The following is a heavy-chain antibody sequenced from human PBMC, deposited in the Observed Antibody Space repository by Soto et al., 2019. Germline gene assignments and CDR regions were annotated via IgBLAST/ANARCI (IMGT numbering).Heavy chain of an antibody. CDR1: GFTVSSNY. V-gene: IGHV3-53*01. J-gene: IGHJ4*02. Sequence: PGGSLRLSCAASGFTVSSNYMSWVRQAPGKGPEWVSVIYSGGSTYYADSVKGRFTISRDNSKNTLYLQMNSLRAEDTAVYYCARTRPQYYDILTGPFDYWGQGTLVTVSS. D-gene: IGHD3-9*01. CDR3: ARTRPQYYDILTGPFDY. CDR2: IYSGGST.